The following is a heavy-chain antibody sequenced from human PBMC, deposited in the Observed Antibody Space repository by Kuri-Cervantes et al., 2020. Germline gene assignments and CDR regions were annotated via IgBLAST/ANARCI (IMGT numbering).Heavy chain of an antibody. D-gene: IGHD6-13*01. CDR2: ISYDGSNK. CDR1: GFTFSNYA. Sequence: GESLKISCAASGFTFSNYAMHWVRQAPGKGLEWVAVISYDGSNKYYADSVKGRFTISRDNSKNTLYLQMNSLRAEDTAVYYCAKEEGIAAAGIDAFDIWGQGTMVTVSS. V-gene: IGHV3-30*07. CDR3: AKEEGIAAAGIDAFDI. J-gene: IGHJ3*02.